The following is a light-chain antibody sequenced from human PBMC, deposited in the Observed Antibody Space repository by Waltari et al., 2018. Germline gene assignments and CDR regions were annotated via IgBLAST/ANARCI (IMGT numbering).Light chain of an antibody. Sequence: EIVMTQSPATLSVSPGERATLSCRARQSVSSNLAWYQQKPGQAPRLLIYGASTRATGIPARFSGSGSGTEFTLTISSLQSEDFAVYYCQQRSSLLPVTFGGGTKVEIK. CDR1: QSVSSN. CDR3: QQRSSLLPVT. V-gene: IGKV3-15*01. CDR2: GAS. J-gene: IGKJ4*01.